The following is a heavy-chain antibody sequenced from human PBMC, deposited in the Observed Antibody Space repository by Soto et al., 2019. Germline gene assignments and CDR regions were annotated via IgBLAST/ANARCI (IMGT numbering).Heavy chain of an antibody. D-gene: IGHD1-20*01. V-gene: IGHV6-1*01. CDR2: TYYRXKWYN. J-gene: IGHJ4*02. CDR3: ARLTGTFDY. CDR1: ADSVSSNSAA. Sequence: XTLPLTCAISADSVSSNSAAWNWIRQSPSRGLEWLGXTYYRXKWYNDYAVSXXSRITINXXKSKNQLSMQLNSVTPEDTAVYYCARLTGTFDYWGQGTLVTVSS.